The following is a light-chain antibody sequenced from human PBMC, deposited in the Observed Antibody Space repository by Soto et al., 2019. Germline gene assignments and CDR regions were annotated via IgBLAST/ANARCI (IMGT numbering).Light chain of an antibody. CDR2: GNT. V-gene: IGLV1-40*01. Sequence: QSVLTQPPSVSGAPGQRVTISCTGGSSNIGSGYDVHWYQQLPGTAPQLLIYGNTNRPSGVPDRFSASTSATSASLAITGLQAEDEGDHYFQSYDNRLSGYVFGTGTKVTVL. CDR3: QSYDNRLSGYV. CDR1: SSNIGSGYD. J-gene: IGLJ1*01.